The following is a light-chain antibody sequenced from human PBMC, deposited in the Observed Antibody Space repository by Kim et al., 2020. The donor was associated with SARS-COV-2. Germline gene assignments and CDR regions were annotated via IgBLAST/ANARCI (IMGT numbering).Light chain of an antibody. CDR3: CSYAGSSPV. CDR1: SSDVGSYNL. CDR2: EVS. V-gene: IGLV2-23*02. J-gene: IGLJ2*01. Sequence: QSALTQPASVSGSPGQSITIPCTGTSSDVGSYNLVSWYQQHPGKAPKLMIYEVSKRPSGVSNRFSGSKSGNTASLTISGLQAEDEADYYCCSYAGSSPVFGGGTQLTVL.